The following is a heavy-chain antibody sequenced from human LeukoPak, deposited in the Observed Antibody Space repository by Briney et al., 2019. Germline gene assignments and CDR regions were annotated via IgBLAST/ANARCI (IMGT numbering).Heavy chain of an antibody. V-gene: IGHV3-30*02. Sequence: GGSLRLSCVASGFIISDYGMHWVRQAPGKGLEWVAFIRSDGSDKYYTGSVKGRFTISRDNSKNTLYVQMNSLRVEDTAVYYCAKHDSASDYWGQGTLVTVSS. D-gene: IGHD1-26*01. J-gene: IGHJ4*02. CDR2: IRSDGSDK. CDR3: AKHDSASDY. CDR1: GFIISDYG.